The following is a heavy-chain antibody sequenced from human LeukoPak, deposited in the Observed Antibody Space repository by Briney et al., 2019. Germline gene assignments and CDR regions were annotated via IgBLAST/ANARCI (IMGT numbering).Heavy chain of an antibody. CDR3: ARQWFGELFYVGWFDP. CDR1: GGSISSSSYY. CDR2: IYYSGST. D-gene: IGHD3-10*01. Sequence: SETLSLTCTVSGGSISSSSYYWGWIRQPPGKGLEWIGSIYYSGSTYYNPSLKSRVTISVDTSKNQFSLKLSSVTAADTAVYYCARQWFGELFYVGWFDPWGQGTLVTVSS. J-gene: IGHJ5*02. V-gene: IGHV4-39*01.